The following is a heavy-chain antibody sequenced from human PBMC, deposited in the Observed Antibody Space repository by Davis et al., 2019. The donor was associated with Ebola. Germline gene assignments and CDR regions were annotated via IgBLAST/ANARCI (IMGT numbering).Heavy chain of an antibody. D-gene: IGHD6-6*01. CDR3: ARDLYSSSSDVDY. J-gene: IGHJ4*02. CDR2: IIPIFGTA. CDR1: GYTFTSYG. Sequence: SVKVSCKASGYTFTSYGISWVRQAPGQGLEWMGGIIPIFGTANYAQKFQGRVTITADESTSTAYMELSSLRSEDTAVYYCARDLYSSSSDVDYWGQGTLVTVSS. V-gene: IGHV1-69*13.